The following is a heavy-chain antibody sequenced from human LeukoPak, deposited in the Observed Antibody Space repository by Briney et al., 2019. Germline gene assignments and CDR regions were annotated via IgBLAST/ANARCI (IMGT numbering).Heavy chain of an antibody. Sequence: GGSLRLSCAASGFTFSSYAMSWVRQAPGKGLEWVSSISSSSSYIYYADSVKGRFTISRDNAKNSLYLQMNSLRAEDTAVYYCARDAYDFWSGSGRKFDPWGQGTLVTVSS. J-gene: IGHJ5*02. D-gene: IGHD3-3*01. V-gene: IGHV3-21*01. CDR1: GFTFSSYA. CDR3: ARDAYDFWSGSGRKFDP. CDR2: ISSSSSYI.